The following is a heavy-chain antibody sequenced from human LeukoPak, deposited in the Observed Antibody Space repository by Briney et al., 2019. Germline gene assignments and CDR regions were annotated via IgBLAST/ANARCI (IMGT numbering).Heavy chain of an antibody. V-gene: IGHV7-4-1*02. D-gene: IGHD6-6*01. CDR1: GYTFTSYA. CDR2: INTNTGNP. J-gene: IGHJ5*02. Sequence: GASVKVSCKASGYTFTSYAMNWVRQAPGQGLEWMGWINTNTGNPTYAQGFTGRFVFSLDTSVSTAYLQISSLKAEDTAVYYCARSTFDSSFATYNWFDPWGQGTLVTVSS. CDR3: ARSTFDSSFATYNWFDP.